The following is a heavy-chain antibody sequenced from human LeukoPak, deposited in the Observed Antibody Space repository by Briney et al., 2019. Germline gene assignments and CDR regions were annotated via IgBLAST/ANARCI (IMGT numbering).Heavy chain of an antibody. D-gene: IGHD1-1*01. CDR2: INHSGST. CDR3: ARPVPSRLGWFDP. J-gene: IGHJ5*02. Sequence: PSETLSLTCTVSGGSISSSSDYWGWIRQPPGKGLEWIGEINHSGSTNYNPSLKSRVTISVDTSKNQFSLKLTSVTAADTAVYYCARPVPSRLGWFDPWGQGTLVTVSS. CDR1: GGSISSSSDY. V-gene: IGHV4-39*01.